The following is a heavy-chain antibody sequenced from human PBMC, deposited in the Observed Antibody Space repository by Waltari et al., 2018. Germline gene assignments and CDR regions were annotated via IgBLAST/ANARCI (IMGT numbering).Heavy chain of an antibody. CDR1: GFTFSSYA. CDR3: ARGQAMITFGGVIGTGGY. J-gene: IGHJ4*02. CDR2: ISYDGSNK. Sequence: QVQLVESGGGVVQPGRSLRLSCAAPGFTFSSYAMHWVRQAPGKGLEWVAVISYDGSNKYYADSVKGRFTISRDNSKNTLYLQMNSLRAEDTAVYYCARGQAMITFGGVIGTGGYWGQGTLVTVSS. V-gene: IGHV3-30*01. D-gene: IGHD3-16*02.